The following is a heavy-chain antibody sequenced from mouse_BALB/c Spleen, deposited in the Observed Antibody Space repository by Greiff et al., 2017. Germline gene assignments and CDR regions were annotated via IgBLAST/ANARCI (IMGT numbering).Heavy chain of an antibody. J-gene: IGHJ2*01. CDR3: ARGPEFDY. CDR1: GYSITSGYY. CDR2: ISYDGSN. Sequence: EVKLMESGPGLVKPSQSLSLTCSVTGYSITSGYYWNWIRQFPGNKLEWMGYISYDGSNNYNPSLKNRISITRDTSKNQFFLKLNSVTTEDTATYYCARGPEFDYWGQGTTLTVSS. V-gene: IGHV3-6*02.